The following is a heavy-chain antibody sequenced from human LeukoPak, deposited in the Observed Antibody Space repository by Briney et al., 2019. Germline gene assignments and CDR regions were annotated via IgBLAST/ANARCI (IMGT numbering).Heavy chain of an antibody. CDR3: ARDQDYYGSGSFDY. Sequence: GASVKVSCKASGYTFTGYYMHWVRQAPGQGLEWMGWINPNSGGTNYAQKFQGWVTMTRDTSISTAYMELSRLRSDDTAVYYCARDQDYYGSGSFDYWGQGTLVTVSS. CDR1: GYTFTGYY. J-gene: IGHJ4*02. D-gene: IGHD3-10*01. CDR2: INPNSGGT. V-gene: IGHV1-2*04.